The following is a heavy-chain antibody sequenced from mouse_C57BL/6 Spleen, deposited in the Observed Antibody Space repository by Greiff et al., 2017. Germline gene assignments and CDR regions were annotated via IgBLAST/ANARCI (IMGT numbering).Heavy chain of an antibody. D-gene: IGHD1-1*01. CDR2: IYPGDGDT. CDR1: GYAFSSSW. Sequence: VQLQQSGPELVKPGASVKISCKASGYAFSSSWMNWVKQRPGKGLEWIGRIYPGDGDTNYNGKFKGKATLTADKSSSTAYMQLSSLTSEDSAVXYYARGNYGSYARDVWGTGTTVTVSS. V-gene: IGHV1-82*01. J-gene: IGHJ1*03. CDR3: ARGNYGSYARDV.